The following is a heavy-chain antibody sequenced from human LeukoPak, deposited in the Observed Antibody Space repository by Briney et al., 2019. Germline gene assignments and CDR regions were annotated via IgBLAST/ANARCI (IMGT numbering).Heavy chain of an antibody. V-gene: IGHV3-30*03. CDR1: GFTFSRYG. Sequence: GGSLRLSCAASGFTFSRYGLHWVRQAPGKGLKWVAFTSYDGSNKYYADSVKGRFTISRGNSKNTLYLQMNSLRAEDTAVYYCASGTVVDYYYGMDVWGQGTTVTVSS. J-gene: IGHJ6*02. CDR2: TSYDGSNK. CDR3: ASGTVVDYYYGMDV. D-gene: IGHD4-23*01.